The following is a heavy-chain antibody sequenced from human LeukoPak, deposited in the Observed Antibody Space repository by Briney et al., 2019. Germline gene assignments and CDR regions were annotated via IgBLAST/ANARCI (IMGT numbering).Heavy chain of an antibody. CDR2: INPNSGAT. Sequence: ASVKVSCKASGCSFTAYYIHWVRQAPGQGLELMGWINPNSGATNYAQNFQGRVTMTRDTSISTVYMELSRLTPDDTAVYYCARVPGSFDYWGQGTLVTVSS. V-gene: IGHV1-2*02. CDR1: GCSFTAYY. D-gene: IGHD3-10*01. J-gene: IGHJ4*02. CDR3: ARVPGSFDY.